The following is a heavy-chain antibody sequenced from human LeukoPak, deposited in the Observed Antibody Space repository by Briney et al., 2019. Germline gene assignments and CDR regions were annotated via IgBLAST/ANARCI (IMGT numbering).Heavy chain of an antibody. V-gene: IGHV1-2*02. D-gene: IGHD3-9*01. CDR3: ARNFDMKGFDP. CDR2: INPNSGGT. J-gene: IGHJ5*02. Sequence: ASVKVSCKASGYTFTGYYMHWVRQAPGQGLEWMGWINPNSGGTNYAQMFQGRVTMTRDTSITTVYMDLTRLTSDDTAVYYCARNFDMKGFDPWGQGTLVTVSS. CDR1: GYTFTGYY.